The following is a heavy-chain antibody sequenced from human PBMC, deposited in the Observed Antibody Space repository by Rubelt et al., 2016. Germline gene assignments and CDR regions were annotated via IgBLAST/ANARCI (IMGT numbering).Heavy chain of an antibody. J-gene: IGHJ4*02. D-gene: IGHD6-6*01. Sequence: QVQLVESGRGVVQPGRSLRLSCAASGFTFSSYAMHWVRQAPGKGLEWVAVISYDRSNKYYADSVKGRFTISRDNSKNTLYLQMNSLRAGDTAGYYCARSGIAARPGCSWGQGTLVTVSS. CDR1: GFTFSSYA. V-gene: IGHV3-30*04. CDR2: ISYDRSNK. CDR3: ARSGIAARPGCS.